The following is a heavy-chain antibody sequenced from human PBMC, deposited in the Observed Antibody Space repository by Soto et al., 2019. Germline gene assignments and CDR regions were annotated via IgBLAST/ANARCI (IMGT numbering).Heavy chain of an antibody. V-gene: IGHV1-2*02. CDR2: INPNSGGT. CDR1: GYTFTGYY. CDR3: AIVGDTAMVIWGMYF. Sequence: VKGACKASGYTFTGYYMHWVRQAPGQGLEWMGWINPNSGGTNYAQKFQGRVTMTRDTSISTAYMELSRLRSDDTAVYYCAIVGDTAMVIWGMYFCGQATTVTVSS. J-gene: IGHJ6*02. D-gene: IGHD5-18*01.